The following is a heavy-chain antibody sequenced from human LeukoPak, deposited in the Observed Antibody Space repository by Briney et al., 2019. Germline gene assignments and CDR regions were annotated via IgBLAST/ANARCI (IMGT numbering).Heavy chain of an antibody. CDR3: AKDITAAGLLWFGELYDYYYGMDV. V-gene: IGHV3-21*04. J-gene: IGHJ6*02. Sequence: GGSLRLSCAASGFTFSSYGMNWVRQAPGKGLEWVSSISSSSSYIYYADSVKGRFTTSRDNAKNSLYLQMNSLRAEDTAVYYCAKDITAAGLLWFGELYDYYYGMDVWGQGTTVTVSS. D-gene: IGHD3-10*01. CDR2: ISSSSSYI. CDR1: GFTFSSYG.